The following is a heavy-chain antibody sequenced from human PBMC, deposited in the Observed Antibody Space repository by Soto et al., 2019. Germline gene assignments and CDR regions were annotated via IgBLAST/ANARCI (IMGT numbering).Heavy chain of an antibody. V-gene: IGHV4-31*03. Sequence: QVQLQESGPGLVKPSQTLSLTCTVSGGSISSGGYYWSWIRQHPGKGLEWIGYIYYSGSTYYNPSLKRRVTTSVDTSKNQFSLKLSSVAAADTAVYYWARKGSGARGYNFDYWGQGTLVTVSS. CDR3: ARKGSGARGYNFDY. CDR2: IYYSGST. CDR1: GGSISSGGYY. D-gene: IGHD3-10*01. J-gene: IGHJ4*02.